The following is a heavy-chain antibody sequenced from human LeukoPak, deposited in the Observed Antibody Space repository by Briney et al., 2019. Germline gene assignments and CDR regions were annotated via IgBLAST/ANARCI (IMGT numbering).Heavy chain of an antibody. CDR2: ISSSSSYI. J-gene: IGHJ4*02. V-gene: IGHV3-21*01. CDR3: TKGGGDSCCE. D-gene: IGHD2-15*01. CDR1: GFTFSSYT. Sequence: GGSLRLSCEASGFTFSSYTMNWVRQAPGKGLEWVSSISSSSSYIYYADSVKGRFTISRDNAKNSLCLQMNSLRAEDTAVCYCTKGGGDSCCEWGQGTLVTVSS.